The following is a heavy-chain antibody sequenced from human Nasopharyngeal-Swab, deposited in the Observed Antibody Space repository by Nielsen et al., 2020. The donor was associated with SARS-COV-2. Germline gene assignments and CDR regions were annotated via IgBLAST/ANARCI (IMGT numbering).Heavy chain of an antibody. D-gene: IGHD1-7*01. V-gene: IGHV4-34*01. CDR2: INHSGST. Sequence: RQAPGKGLEWIGEINHSGSTNYNPSLKSRVTISVDTSKNQFSLKLSSVTAADTAVYCCARCMTGTTGGWFDPWGQGTLVTVSS. CDR3: ARCMTGTTGGWFDP. J-gene: IGHJ5*02.